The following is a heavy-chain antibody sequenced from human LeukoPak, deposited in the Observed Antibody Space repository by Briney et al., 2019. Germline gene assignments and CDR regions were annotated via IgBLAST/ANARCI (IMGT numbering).Heavy chain of an antibody. CDR2: INHSGST. D-gene: IGHD6-19*01. V-gene: IGHV4-34*01. Sequence: PSETLSLTCAVYGGSFSGYYWSWIRQPPGKGLEWIGEINHSGSTNYNPSLKSRVTISVDTSKDQFSLKLSSVTAADTAVYYCARGDDSSGWYDWSYFDYWGQGTLVTVSS. CDR1: GGSFSGYY. J-gene: IGHJ4*02. CDR3: ARGDDSSGWYDWSYFDY.